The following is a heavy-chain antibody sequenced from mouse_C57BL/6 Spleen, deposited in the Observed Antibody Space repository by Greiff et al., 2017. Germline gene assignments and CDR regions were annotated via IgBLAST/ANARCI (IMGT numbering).Heavy chain of an antibody. J-gene: IGHJ1*03. V-gene: IGHV1-64*01. CDR1: GYTFTSYW. D-gene: IGHD1-1*01. CDR2: IHPNSGST. Sequence: VQLQQPGAELVKPGASVKLSCKASGYTFTSYWMHWVKQRPGQGLEWIGMIHPNSGSTNYNEKFKSKATLTVDKSSSTAYMQLSSLTSEDSAVYYCANYGSSYDPYWYFDVWGTGTTVTVSS. CDR3: ANYGSSYDPYWYFDV.